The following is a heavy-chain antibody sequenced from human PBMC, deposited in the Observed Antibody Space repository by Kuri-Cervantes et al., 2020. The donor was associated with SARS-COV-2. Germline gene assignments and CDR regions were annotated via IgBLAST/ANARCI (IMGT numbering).Heavy chain of an antibody. CDR2: INHSGST. CDR1: GGSFSGYY. Sequence: GSLRLSCAVYGGSFSGYYWSWIRQPPGKGLEWIGEINHSGSTNYNPSLKSRVTISVDTSKNQFSLKLSSVTAADTAVYYCARGRTYYDFWSGYSFDYWGQGTLVTVSS. V-gene: IGHV4-34*01. D-gene: IGHD3-3*01. J-gene: IGHJ4*02. CDR3: ARGRTYYDFWSGYSFDY.